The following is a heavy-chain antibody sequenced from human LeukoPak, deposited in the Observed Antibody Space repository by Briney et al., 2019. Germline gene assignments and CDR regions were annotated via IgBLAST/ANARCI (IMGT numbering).Heavy chain of an antibody. V-gene: IGHV4-61*10. CDR1: GGSISSGSYY. CDR3: ARVEFDGIAAAGSLDY. J-gene: IGHJ4*02. CDR2: IYYSGST. D-gene: IGHD6-13*01. Sequence: PSETLSLTCTVSGGSISSGSYYWSWIRQPAGKGLEWIGYIYYSGSTNYNPSLKSRVTISVDTSKNQFSLKLRSVTAADTAVYYCARVEFDGIAAAGSLDYWGQGILVTVSS.